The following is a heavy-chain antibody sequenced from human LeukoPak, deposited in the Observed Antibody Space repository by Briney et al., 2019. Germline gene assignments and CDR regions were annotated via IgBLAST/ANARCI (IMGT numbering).Heavy chain of an antibody. D-gene: IGHD1/OR15-1a*01. V-gene: IGHV3-30*04. CDR1: GFTFSSYA. J-gene: IGHJ4*02. CDR2: ISYDGSNK. CDR3: ARDTVEQAFDY. Sequence: GRTLRLSCAASGFTFSSYAMHWARQAPGKGLEWVAVISYDGSNKYYADSVKGRFTISRDNSKNTLYLQMNSLRAEDAAVYYCARDTVEQAFDYWGQGTLVTVSS.